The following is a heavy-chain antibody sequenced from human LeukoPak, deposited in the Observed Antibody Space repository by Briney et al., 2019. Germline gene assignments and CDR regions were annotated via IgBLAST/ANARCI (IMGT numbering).Heavy chain of an antibody. D-gene: IGHD6-6*01. J-gene: IGHJ4*02. Sequence: SQTLSLTCTVSGGSISSGDYYWSWIRQPPGKDLEWIGYIYYSGSTYYNPSLKSRVTISEDTSKNQFSLKLSSVTAADTAVYYCARGYSSSEFIDYWGQGTLVTVSS. V-gene: IGHV4-30-4*08. CDR3: ARGYSSSEFIDY. CDR2: IYYSGST. CDR1: GGSISSGDYY.